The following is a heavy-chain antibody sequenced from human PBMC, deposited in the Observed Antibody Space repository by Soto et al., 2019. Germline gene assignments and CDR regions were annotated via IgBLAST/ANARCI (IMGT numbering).Heavy chain of an antibody. CDR1: GDTFNFYT. J-gene: IGHJ4*02. CDR3: ATSFGSGYRAFDY. V-gene: IGHV1-69*02. Sequence: QVQLVQSGAEVKKPGSSLRVSCKASGDTFNFYTINWVRQAPGLGLEWLGRIIPYLSVSNYAQKFQGRVTNYAGKTNKHGFKEVRSLRSEDTAMYYCATSFGSGYRAFDYWGQGALVTVSS. CDR2: IIPYLSVS. D-gene: IGHD3-10*01.